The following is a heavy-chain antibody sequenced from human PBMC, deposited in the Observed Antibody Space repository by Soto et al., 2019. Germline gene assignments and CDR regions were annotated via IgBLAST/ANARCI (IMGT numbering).Heavy chain of an antibody. V-gene: IGHV4-39*01. CDR2: IYYSGST. J-gene: IGHJ4*02. D-gene: IGHD3-22*01. Sequence: QLQLQESGPGLVKPSETLSLTCTVSGGSISSSSYYWGWIRQPPGKGLEWIGSIYYSGSTYYNPSRNSRVTISVDTSKNQFSLKLSSVTAADTAVYYCARHADVYYYDSSGYYVFDYWGQGTLVTVSS. CDR1: GGSISSSSYY. CDR3: ARHADVYYYDSSGYYVFDY.